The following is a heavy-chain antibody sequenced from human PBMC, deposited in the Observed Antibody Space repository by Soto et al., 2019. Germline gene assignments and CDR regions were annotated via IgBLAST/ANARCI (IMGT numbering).Heavy chain of an antibody. CDR1: GAALNSGNYC. Sequence: SETLSLTCSVSGAALNSGNYCWSWIRQVPGKGLEWIGHIYVTGAVDYNPSLRDRITISQDTSERQFSLNLRLVTAADTAVYYCARLRIATNNYKWFDPWGQGTLVTVSS. D-gene: IGHD2-21*01. CDR2: IYVTGAV. CDR3: ARLRIATNNYKWFDP. V-gene: IGHV4-31*03. J-gene: IGHJ5*02.